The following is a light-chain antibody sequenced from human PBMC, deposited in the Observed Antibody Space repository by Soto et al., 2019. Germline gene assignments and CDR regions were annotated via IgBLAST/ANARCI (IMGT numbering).Light chain of an antibody. CDR1: QRVSGAY. Sequence: EIVLTQSPGTLSLSPGESATLSCRASQRVSGAYISWYPQNPGQAPRLLIYGATNRATGVPDRFSCSGSGTDFTFTISRLEPEDFAMYYYQQFGSSLYTFGQGTKLEIK. V-gene: IGKV3-20*01. CDR3: QQFGSSLYT. J-gene: IGKJ2*01. CDR2: GAT.